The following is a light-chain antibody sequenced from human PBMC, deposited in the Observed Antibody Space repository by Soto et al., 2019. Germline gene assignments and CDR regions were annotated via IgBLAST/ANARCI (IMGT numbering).Light chain of an antibody. V-gene: IGKV4-1*01. CDR3: QQYYNTPYT. CDR1: RTLLYPSDNNNY. Sequence: DIVMTQSPDSLAVSLGERATINCKSNRTLLYPSDNNNYLAWYQQKPGQPPKLLIYWASMRESGVPDRFSGSGSGTDFTLTISSLQAEDVAIFYCQQYYNTPYTFGQGTKLEIK. CDR2: WAS. J-gene: IGKJ2*01.